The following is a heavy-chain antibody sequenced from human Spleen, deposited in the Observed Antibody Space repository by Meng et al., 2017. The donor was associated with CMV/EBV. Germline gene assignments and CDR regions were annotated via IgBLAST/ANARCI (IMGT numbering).Heavy chain of an antibody. CDR3: AKGDYDFWSTDY. V-gene: IGHV3-23*05. CDR1: GFTFDDYA. Sequence: LTCAASGFTFDDYATHWVRQAPGKGLEWVSGYADSVKGRFTISRDNSKNTVYLQMNSLRAEDTAVYHCAKGDYDFWSTDYWGQGTLVTVSS. J-gene: IGHJ4*02. D-gene: IGHD3-3*01.